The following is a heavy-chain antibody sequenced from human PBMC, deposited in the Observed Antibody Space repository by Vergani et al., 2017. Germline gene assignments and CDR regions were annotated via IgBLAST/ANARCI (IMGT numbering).Heavy chain of an antibody. V-gene: IGHV4-38-2*01. CDR1: GYSIRNGYY. CDR2: IYHSGST. J-gene: IGHJ3*02. CDR3: ARYYSAFDI. D-gene: IGHD3-10*01. Sequence: QVQLQESGPGLVEPSETLSLTCAVSGYSIRNGYYWGWIRQPPGKGLEWIGSIYHSGSTHYNPSLKSRVTISVDTSKNQFSLRLSSVTAADTAIYYCARYYSAFDIWGQGTMVTVSS.